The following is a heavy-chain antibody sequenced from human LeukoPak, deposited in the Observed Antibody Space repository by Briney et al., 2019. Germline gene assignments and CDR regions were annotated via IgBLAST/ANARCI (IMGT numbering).Heavy chain of an antibody. CDR2: ISYDGRNK. J-gene: IGHJ4*02. Sequence: EGSLRLSCAASGFTFSSYPLHWVRQAPGKGLEWVAVISYDGRNKHYPDSVKGRFTISRDISTDTLWLQMDSLRTEDTAVYYCAKGPLRGTAAAIDYWGQGTLVTVSS. CDR3: AKGPLRGTAAAIDY. D-gene: IGHD2-2*01. CDR1: GFTFSSYP. V-gene: IGHV3-30*04.